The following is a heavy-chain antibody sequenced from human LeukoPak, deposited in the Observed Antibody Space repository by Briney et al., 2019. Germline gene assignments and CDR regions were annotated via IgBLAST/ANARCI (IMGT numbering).Heavy chain of an antibody. J-gene: IGHJ3*02. CDR1: GFTFSSYT. CDR2: ITSSSSYI. D-gene: IGHD4-17*01. V-gene: IGHV3-21*04. CDR3: AKGDGDYVSEAFDI. Sequence: GGSLRLSCAASGFTFSSYTMNWVRQAPGKGLEWVSSITSSSSYIYYADSVKGRFTISRDNSKNTLYLQMNSLRAEDTAVYYCAKGDGDYVSEAFDIWGQGTMVTVSS.